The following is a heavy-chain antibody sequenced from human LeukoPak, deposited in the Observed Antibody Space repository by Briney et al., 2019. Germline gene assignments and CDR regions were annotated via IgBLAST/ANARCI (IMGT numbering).Heavy chain of an antibody. J-gene: IGHJ4*02. V-gene: IGHV3-73*01. CDR3: TGLGRDDYVWGSHTQDY. CDR1: GFTFSGSA. CDR2: IRSEANSYAT. Sequence: GSLRLSCAASGFTFSGSAMHWVRQASGKGLEWIGRIRSEANSYATAYTASVKGRFTISRDDSKNTAYLQMNSLKTEDTAVYYCTGLGRDDYVWGSHTQDYWGQGTLVTVSS. D-gene: IGHD3-16*01.